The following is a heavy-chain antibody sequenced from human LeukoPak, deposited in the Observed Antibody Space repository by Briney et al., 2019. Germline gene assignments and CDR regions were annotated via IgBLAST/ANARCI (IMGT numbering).Heavy chain of an antibody. CDR1: GFTFSGYA. CDR3: ARRNIAAAALDY. D-gene: IGHD6-13*01. V-gene: IGHV3-23*01. Sequence: GGSLRLSCAASGFTFSGYAMRWVRQAPGKGLEWVSAISGSGGSTYYADSVKGRFTISRDNSKNTLYLQMNSLRAEDTAVYYCARRNIAAAALDYWGQGTLVTVSS. CDR2: ISGSGGST. J-gene: IGHJ4*02.